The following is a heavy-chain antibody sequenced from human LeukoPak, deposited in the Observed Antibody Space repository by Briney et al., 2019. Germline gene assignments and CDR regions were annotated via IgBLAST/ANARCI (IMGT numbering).Heavy chain of an antibody. Sequence: GGSLRLSCKASRVAFNSHGMHWVRQAPGKGLEWVALIWHDGSKKYYADSVKGRFAISRDNSKSTLYLQMNSLRAEDTAVYFFARGLFNGYDTALTPFDNWGLGTLVTVSS. V-gene: IGHV3-33*01. D-gene: IGHD5-18*01. CDR1: RVAFNSHG. J-gene: IGHJ4*02. CDR2: IWHDGSKK. CDR3: ARGLFNGYDTALTPFDN.